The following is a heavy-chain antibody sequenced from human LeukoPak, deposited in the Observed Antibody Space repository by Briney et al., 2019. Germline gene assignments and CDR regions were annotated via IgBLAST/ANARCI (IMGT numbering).Heavy chain of an antibody. CDR3: ATGRLYSSSWSARDNWFDP. V-gene: IGHV3-30*02. D-gene: IGHD6-13*01. Sequence: GSLRLSCAASGFTFSSYGMHWVRQAPGKGLEWVAFIRYDGSNKYYADSVKGRFTISRDNSKNTLYLQMNSLRAEDTAVYYCATGRLYSSSWSARDNWFDPWGQGTLVTVSS. CDR1: GFTFSSYG. J-gene: IGHJ5*02. CDR2: IRYDGSNK.